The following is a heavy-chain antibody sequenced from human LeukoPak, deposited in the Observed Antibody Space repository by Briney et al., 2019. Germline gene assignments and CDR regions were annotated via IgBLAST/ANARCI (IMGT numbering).Heavy chain of an antibody. J-gene: IGHJ4*02. CDR3: ARETVSS. V-gene: IGHV1-8*01. D-gene: IGHD1-14*01. Sequence: ASVKVSCKASGYTFTNNDINWVRQASGQGLEWMAWMTPSSGNTGSSQKFQGGVTITRNTSISTAYMELSSLRSEDTAVYYCARETVSSWGQGTLVTVSS. CDR1: GYTFTNND. CDR2: MTPSSGNT.